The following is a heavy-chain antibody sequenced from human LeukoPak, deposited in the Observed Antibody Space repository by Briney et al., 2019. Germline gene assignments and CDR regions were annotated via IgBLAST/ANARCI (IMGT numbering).Heavy chain of an antibody. Sequence: SLRLSCAASGFTFEDYGMHWVRQVPGRGLEWVSSITWNSESIGYADSVKGRFTVSRDNAKNSLYLQMNSLRTEDTGLYFCAKDHNSGWYFFDNWGQGTLVTVSS. J-gene: IGHJ4*02. CDR1: GFTFEDYG. CDR3: AKDHNSGWYFFDN. CDR2: ITWNSESI. D-gene: IGHD6-19*01. V-gene: IGHV3-9*01.